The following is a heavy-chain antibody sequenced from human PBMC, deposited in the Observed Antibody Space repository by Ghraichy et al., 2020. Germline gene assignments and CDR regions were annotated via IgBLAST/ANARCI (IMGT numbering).Heavy chain of an antibody. CDR1: GGSFSGYY. V-gene: IGHV4-34*01. CDR2: INHSGST. D-gene: IGHD4-11*01. Sequence: SETLSLTCAVYGGSFSGYYWSWIRQPPGKGLEWIGEINHSGSTNYNPSLKSRVTISVDTSKNQFSLKLSSVTAADTAVYYCARTTVTFSPYYYGMDVWGQGTTVTVSS. CDR3: ARTTVTFSPYYYGMDV. J-gene: IGHJ6*02.